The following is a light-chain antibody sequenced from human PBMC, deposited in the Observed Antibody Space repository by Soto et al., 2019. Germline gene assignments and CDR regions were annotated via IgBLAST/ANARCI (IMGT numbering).Light chain of an antibody. CDR2: DAS. J-gene: IGKJ1*01. CDR1: QSISSW. Sequence: DIQMTQSPSTLPASVGDRVTITCRASQSISSWLAWYQQKPGKAPKLLIYDASSLESGVPSRFSGSGSGTEFTLTISSLQPDDFATYYCQQYSSYWTFAQGTKVDIK. CDR3: QQYSSYWT. V-gene: IGKV1-5*01.